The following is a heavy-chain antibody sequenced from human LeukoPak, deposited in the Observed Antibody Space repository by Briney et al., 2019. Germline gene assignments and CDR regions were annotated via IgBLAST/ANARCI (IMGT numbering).Heavy chain of an antibody. CDR1: GFTFSSYA. J-gene: IGHJ4*02. D-gene: IGHD5-18*01. CDR3: ARAGRGKLWLLNY. Sequence: HTGGSLRLSCAASGFTFSSYAMSWVRQAPGKGLEWVSAISGSGGSTYYADSVKGRFTISRDNSKNTLYLQMNSLRAEDTAVYYCARAGRGKLWLLNYWGQGTLVTVSS. CDR2: ISGSGGST. V-gene: IGHV3-23*01.